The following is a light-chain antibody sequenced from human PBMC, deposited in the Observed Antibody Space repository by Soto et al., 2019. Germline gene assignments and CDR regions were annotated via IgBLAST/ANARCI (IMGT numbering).Light chain of an antibody. CDR1: QSISSN. CDR3: QHYNNWPFT. CDR2: GPS. V-gene: IGKV3-15*01. Sequence: EIVMTQSPATLSVSPGERATLSCRASQSISSNLAWYQQNLGQAPSPLLYGPSARATGIPARFSGSGSGTDFTLTISRLQSEDYSVYYCQHYNNWPFTFGQGTHLEIK. J-gene: IGKJ2*01.